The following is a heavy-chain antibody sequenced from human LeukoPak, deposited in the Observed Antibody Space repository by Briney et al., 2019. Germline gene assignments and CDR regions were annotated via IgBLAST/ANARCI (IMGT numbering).Heavy chain of an antibody. V-gene: IGHV4-39*01. CDR2: IYYSGST. Sequence: PSETLSLTCTVSGGSISSSSYYWGWIRQPPGKGLEWIGSIYYSGSTYYNPSLKSRVTISVDTSKDQFSLKLSSVTAADTAVYYCARQVGSYAGESDYWGQGTLVTVSS. CDR1: GGSISSSSYY. D-gene: IGHD1-26*01. J-gene: IGHJ4*02. CDR3: ARQVGSYAGESDY.